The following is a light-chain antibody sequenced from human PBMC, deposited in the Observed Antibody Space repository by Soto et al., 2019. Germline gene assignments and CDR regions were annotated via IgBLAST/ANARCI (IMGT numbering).Light chain of an antibody. CDR1: SGDVGAYKY. Sequence: QSVLTQPRSVSGSPGQSVTVSCTGTSGDVGAYKYVSWYQQHPGKAPKLMIYDVSKRPSGVPDRFSGSKSGNSASLTISGLQAEDEADYYCCSYAGNYPFVFGTVTKVTVL. J-gene: IGLJ1*01. CDR2: DVS. V-gene: IGLV2-11*01. CDR3: CSYAGNYPFV.